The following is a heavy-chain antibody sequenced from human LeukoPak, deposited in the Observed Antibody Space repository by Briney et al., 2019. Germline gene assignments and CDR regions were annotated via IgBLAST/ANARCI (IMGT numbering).Heavy chain of an antibody. CDR2: INGDGSTT. J-gene: IGHJ4*02. CDR1: GFTFSSYW. D-gene: IGHD3-22*01. V-gene: IGHV3-74*01. Sequence: GGSLRLSCAASGFTFSSYWMHWVRQAPGKGPVWVSRINGDGSTTAYADSVKGRFTISRDNAKNTLYLQLNSLGAEDTAVYYCARSHYESGAYFFDYWGQGTLVTVSS. CDR3: ARSHYESGAYFFDY.